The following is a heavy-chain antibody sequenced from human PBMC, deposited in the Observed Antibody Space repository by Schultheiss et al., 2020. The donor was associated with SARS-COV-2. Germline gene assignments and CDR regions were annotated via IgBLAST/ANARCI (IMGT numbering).Heavy chain of an antibody. V-gene: IGHV1-2*02. D-gene: IGHD5-24*01. J-gene: IGHJ4*02. Sequence: ASVKVSCKASGYTFTSYGISWVRQAPGQGLEWMGWINPNSGGTNYAQKFQGRVTMTRDTSISTAYMELSRLRSEDTAVYYCARGRRRWLQGDLDYWGQGTLVTVSS. CDR1: GYTFTSYG. CDR3: ARGRRRWLQGDLDY. CDR2: INPNSGGT.